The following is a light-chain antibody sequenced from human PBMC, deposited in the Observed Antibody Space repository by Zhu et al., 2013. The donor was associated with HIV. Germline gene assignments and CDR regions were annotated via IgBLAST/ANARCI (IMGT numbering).Light chain of an antibody. J-gene: IGLJ2*01. CDR3: CSYAGRDTFHLV. V-gene: IGLV2-23*02. CDR2: EVS. CDR1: SSDVGGYSY. Sequence: QSALTQPASVSGSPGQSITISCTGTSSDVGGYSYVSWYQQHPGKAPKLIIYEVSNRPSGISNRFSASKSGNTASLTISGLQAEDEGDYFCCSYAGRDTFHLVFGGGTKLTVL.